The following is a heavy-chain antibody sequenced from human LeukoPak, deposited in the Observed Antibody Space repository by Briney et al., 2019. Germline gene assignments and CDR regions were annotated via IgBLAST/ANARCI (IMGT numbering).Heavy chain of an antibody. Sequence: GGSLRLSCAASGFTFSNYWRSWVRQAPGKGLEWVANIKQDGSENYYVDSVKGRFTVSRDDAKNSLYLQMNSLRAEDTAVYYCARVMAGYSSSWYTDYWGQGTLVTVSS. CDR3: ARVMAGYSSSWYTDY. J-gene: IGHJ4*02. CDR2: IKQDGSEN. CDR1: GFTFSNYW. D-gene: IGHD6-13*01. V-gene: IGHV3-7*01.